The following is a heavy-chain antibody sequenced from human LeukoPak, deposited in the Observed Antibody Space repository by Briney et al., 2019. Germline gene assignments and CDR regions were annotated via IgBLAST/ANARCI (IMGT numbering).Heavy chain of an antibody. V-gene: IGHV6-1*01. J-gene: IGHJ4*02. CDR3: ARLSGSYFDFDY. Sequence: SQTFSLTCAISGDSYSSHTAAWNWIRQSPSRGLEWLGRTYYRSKWYNEYAVSVKSRITINPDTSKNQFSLQLNSVTPEDTAVYYCARLSGSYFDFDYWGQGTLVTVSS. CDR2: TYYRSKWYN. CDR1: GDSYSSHTAA. D-gene: IGHD1-26*01.